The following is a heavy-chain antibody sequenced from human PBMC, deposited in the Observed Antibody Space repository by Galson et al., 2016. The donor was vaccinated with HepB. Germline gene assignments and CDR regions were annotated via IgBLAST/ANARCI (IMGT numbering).Heavy chain of an antibody. V-gene: IGHV5-51*01. Sequence: QSGAEVKKPGESLKISCKGSGYNSADYWIGWVRQTPGKGLEWMGILYPGDSDARYSLPFQGPFTIPSDKSIRTAYLQWSSLKPSDTAIYYCAIHGYSNYANPMGVWGQGTAVTVSS. CDR2: LYPGDSDA. CDR1: GYNSADYW. D-gene: IGHD2-15*01. J-gene: IGHJ6*02. CDR3: AIHGYSNYANPMGV.